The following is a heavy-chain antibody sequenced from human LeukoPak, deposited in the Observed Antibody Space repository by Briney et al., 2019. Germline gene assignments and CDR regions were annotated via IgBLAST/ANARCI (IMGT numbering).Heavy chain of an antibody. Sequence: SETLSLTCTVSGASISRYYWTWIRQPAGKGLEWIGRIYGSGNNNYNPSLMGRVTMSTDTSKNQFSLNLRSVTAADTAVYYCATGEGYGDYLPFHSWGQGTLVTVSS. CDR2: IYGSGNN. CDR1: GASISRYY. J-gene: IGHJ4*02. CDR3: ATGEGYGDYLPFHS. D-gene: IGHD4-17*01. V-gene: IGHV4-4*07.